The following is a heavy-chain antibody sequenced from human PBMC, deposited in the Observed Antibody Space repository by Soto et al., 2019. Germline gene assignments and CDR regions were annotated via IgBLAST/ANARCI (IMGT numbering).Heavy chain of an antibody. V-gene: IGHV3-7*04. D-gene: IGHD1-26*01. CDR1: GFTFSNYA. CDR3: AREKGAEYYFDY. Sequence: PWGSLRLSCAAFGFTFSNYAMSWVRQAPGKGLEWVANINQDGGETHYLDSVKGRFTISRDNDKSSLYLQMNSLRAEDTAVYYCAREKGAEYYFDYWGQGTPVTVSS. CDR2: INQDGGET. J-gene: IGHJ4*02.